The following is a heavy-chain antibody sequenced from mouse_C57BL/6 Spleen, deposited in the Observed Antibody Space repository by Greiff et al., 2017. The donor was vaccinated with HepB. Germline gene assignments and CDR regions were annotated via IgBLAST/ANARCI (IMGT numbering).Heavy chain of an antibody. D-gene: IGHD2-2*01. Sequence: QVQLQQSGPELVKPGASVKISCTASGYAFSSSWMNWVQQRPGKGLEWIGRIYPGDGDTNYNGKFKGKVTLTADNSSNTAYMQLSSLTSEDSAVYFCASTMVTTGTAMDYWGQGTSVTVSS. CDR1: GYAFSSSW. V-gene: IGHV1-82*01. CDR3: ASTMVTTGTAMDY. CDR2: IYPGDGDT. J-gene: IGHJ4*01.